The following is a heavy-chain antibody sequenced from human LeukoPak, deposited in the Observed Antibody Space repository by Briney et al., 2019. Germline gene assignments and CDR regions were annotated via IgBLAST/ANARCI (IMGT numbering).Heavy chain of an antibody. CDR3: ANTILAGAL. CDR2: ISSSSSHI. CDR1: GFTLSSYS. D-gene: IGHD2-2*02. J-gene: IGHJ4*02. V-gene: IGHV3-21*01. Sequence: GGSLRLSCAVSGFTLSSYSMNWVRQAPGKGLEWVSSISSSSSHIYYADSVKGRFTISRDNAKNSLYLQMNSLRAEDTAVYYCANTILAGALWGQGTLVTVSS.